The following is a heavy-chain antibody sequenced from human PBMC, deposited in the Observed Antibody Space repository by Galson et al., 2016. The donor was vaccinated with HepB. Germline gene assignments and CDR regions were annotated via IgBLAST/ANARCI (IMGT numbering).Heavy chain of an antibody. CDR1: GYSFSSFW. D-gene: IGHD6-13*01. CDR3: ARSQSSSWYFQGVY. Sequence: QSGAEVKKPGESLRISCKASGYSFSSFWIGWVRQMPGKGLEWMGIIYPDDSDPKYSPAFQGQVTISADKSISTAFLHWRNLKASDTAKYCCARSQSSSWYFQGVYWGQGTLVTVSS. V-gene: IGHV5-51*01. CDR2: IYPDDSDP. J-gene: IGHJ4*02.